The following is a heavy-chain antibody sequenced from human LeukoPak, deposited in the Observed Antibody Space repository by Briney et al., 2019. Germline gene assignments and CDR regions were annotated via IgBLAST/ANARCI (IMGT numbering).Heavy chain of an antibody. V-gene: IGHV3-7*01. D-gene: IGHD7-27*01. Sequence: PGGSLRLSCAASGFTFSSYWMSWVRQTPGKGLEWVAGIKQDGSERYYVDSVKGRFTISRDNAKNLLYLQMNSLRAEDTAVYYCARDRSGDVDYWGQGILVTVSS. CDR1: GFTFSSYW. CDR3: ARDRSGDVDY. J-gene: IGHJ4*02. CDR2: IKQDGSER.